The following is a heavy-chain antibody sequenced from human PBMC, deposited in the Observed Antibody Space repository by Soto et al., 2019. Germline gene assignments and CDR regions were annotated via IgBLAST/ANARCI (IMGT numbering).Heavy chain of an antibody. CDR2: ISSSSSYI. V-gene: IGHV3-21*01. Sequence: GGSLRLSCAASGFTFSSYSMNWVRQAQGKGLEWVSSISSSSSYIYYADSVKGRFTISRDNAKNSLYLQMNSLRAEDTAVYYCARTLDFWSGYKYYYYYGMDVWGQGTTVTVSS. J-gene: IGHJ6*02. CDR1: GFTFSSYS. D-gene: IGHD3-3*01. CDR3: ARTLDFWSGYKYYYYYGMDV.